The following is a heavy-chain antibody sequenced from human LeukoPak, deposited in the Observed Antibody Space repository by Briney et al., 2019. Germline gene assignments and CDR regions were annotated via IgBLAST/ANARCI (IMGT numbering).Heavy chain of an antibody. CDR3: ARVPLASPYYYYYYMDV. CDR2: INSDGSST. Sequence: QPGGSLRLSCAASGFTFSSYWMHWVRQAPGKGLVWVSRINSDGSSTSYADSVKGRFTISRDNAKNTLYLQMNSLRAEDTAVYYCARVPLASPYYYYYYMDVWGKGTTVTVSS. J-gene: IGHJ6*03. CDR1: GFTFSSYW. V-gene: IGHV3-74*01.